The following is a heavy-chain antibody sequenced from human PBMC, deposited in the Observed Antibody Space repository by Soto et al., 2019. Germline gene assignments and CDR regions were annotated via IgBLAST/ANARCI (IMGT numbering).Heavy chain of an antibody. J-gene: IGHJ6*03. CDR3: ARTLEGGTTTYYYYYMDV. V-gene: IGHV6-1*01. D-gene: IGHD1-7*01. CDR2: TYYRSKWYN. CDR1: GDSVSSNSAA. Sequence: SQTLSLTCAISGDSVSSNSAAWNWIRQSPSRGLEWLGRTYYRSKWYNDYAVSVKSRITINPDTSKNQFSLQLNSVTPEDTAVYYCARTLEGGTTTYYYYYMDVWGKGTTVTVSS.